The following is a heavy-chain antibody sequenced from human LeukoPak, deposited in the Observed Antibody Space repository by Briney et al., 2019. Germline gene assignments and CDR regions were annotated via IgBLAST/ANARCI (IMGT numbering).Heavy chain of an antibody. V-gene: IGHV5-51*01. CDR2: IYPGDSDT. CDR3: ARQNHYYDSSGYYDYYYGMDV. J-gene: IGHJ6*02. Sequence: AGESLKISCKGSGYRFTSYWIGWVRQMPGKGLEWMGIIYPGDSDTRYSPSFQGQVTISADKSIDTAYLQWSSLKASDTAMYYCARQNHYYDSSGYYDYYYGMDVWGQGTTVTVSS. D-gene: IGHD3-22*01. CDR1: GYRFTSYW.